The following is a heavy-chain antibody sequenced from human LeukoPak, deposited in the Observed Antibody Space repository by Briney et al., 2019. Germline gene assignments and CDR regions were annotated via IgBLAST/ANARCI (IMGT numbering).Heavy chain of an antibody. V-gene: IGHV1-8*01. CDR2: MIPNSGNT. CDR1: GYTFTSYD. J-gene: IGHJ3*02. D-gene: IGHD3-22*01. CDR3: WRDFHSSGYYGTSDPFDI. Sequence: ASVKVSCKASGYTFTSYDINWVRQATGQGLEWMGWMIPNSGNTSYAQKFQGRVTMTRNPSTRTAYMELSHLRSEDTAVYYCWRDFHSSGYYGTSDPFDIWRGGTMLSVSS.